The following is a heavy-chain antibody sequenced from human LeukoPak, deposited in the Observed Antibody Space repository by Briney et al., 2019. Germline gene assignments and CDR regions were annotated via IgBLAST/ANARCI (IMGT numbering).Heavy chain of an antibody. CDR2: FDPEDGEA. CDR1: GYTLTELS. CDR3: ATDHLGMNWFDP. Sequence: GASVKVSCKVSGYTLTELSMHWVRQAPGKGLEWMGGFDPEDGEAIYAQKFQGRVTMTEDTSTDTAYMELSSLRSEDTAVYYCATDHLGMNWFDPWGQRTLVTVSS. V-gene: IGHV1-24*01. D-gene: IGHD7-27*01. J-gene: IGHJ5*02.